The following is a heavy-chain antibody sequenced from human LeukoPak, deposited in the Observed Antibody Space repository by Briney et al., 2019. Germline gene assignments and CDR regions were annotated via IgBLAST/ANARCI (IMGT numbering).Heavy chain of an antibody. CDR3: AKTNRLTTVTTKVDY. CDR2: ISGSGGST. V-gene: IGHV3-23*01. J-gene: IGHJ4*02. Sequence: GGSLRLSCAASGFTFSSYAMSWVRQAPGKGLEWVSAISGSGGSTYYADSVKGRFTISRDNPKNTLYLQMNSLRAEDTAVYYCAKTNRLTTVTTKVDYWGQGTLVTVSS. D-gene: IGHD4-17*01. CDR1: GFTFSSYA.